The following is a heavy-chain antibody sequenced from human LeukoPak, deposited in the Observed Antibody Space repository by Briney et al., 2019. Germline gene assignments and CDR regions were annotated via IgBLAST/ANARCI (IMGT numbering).Heavy chain of an antibody. CDR3: ARGEEWELLHGYFDY. D-gene: IGHD1-26*01. CDR2: ISYDGSNK. J-gene: IGHJ4*02. Sequence: PGGSLRLSCAASGFTFSSYAMHWVRQAPGKGLEWVAVISYDGSNKYYADSVKGRFTISRDNSKNTLYLQMNSLRAEDTAVYYCARGEEWELLHGYFDYWGQGTLVTVSS. V-gene: IGHV3-30*04. CDR1: GFTFSSYA.